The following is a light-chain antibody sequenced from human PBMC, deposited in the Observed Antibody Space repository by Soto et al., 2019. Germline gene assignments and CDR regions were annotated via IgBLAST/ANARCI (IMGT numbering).Light chain of an antibody. CDR1: SSDVGSYNL. CDR3: CSYAGSSTFGVV. J-gene: IGLJ2*01. CDR2: EVS. Sequence: QPVLTQPASVSGSPGQSITISCTGTSSDVGSYNLVSWYQQHPGKAPKLMIYEVSKRPSGVSNRFSGSKSGNTASLTISGLQAEDEADYYCCSYAGSSTFGVVFGGGTKLTVL. V-gene: IGLV2-23*02.